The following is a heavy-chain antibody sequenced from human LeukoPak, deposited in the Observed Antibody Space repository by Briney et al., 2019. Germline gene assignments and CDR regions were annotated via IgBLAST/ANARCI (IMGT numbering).Heavy chain of an antibody. CDR2: IIPILGIA. V-gene: IGHV1-69*04. CDR1: GGTFSSYT. Sequence: ASVKVSCKASGGTFSSYTISWVRQAPGQGLEWMGRIIPILGIADYAQKFQGRVTITADKSTSTAYMELSSLRSEDTAVYYCAREVSSGWYGDYWGHGTLVTVSS. CDR3: AREVSSGWYGDY. J-gene: IGHJ4*01. D-gene: IGHD6-19*01.